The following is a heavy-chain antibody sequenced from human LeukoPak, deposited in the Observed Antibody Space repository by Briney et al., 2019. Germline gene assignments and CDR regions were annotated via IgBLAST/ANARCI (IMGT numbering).Heavy chain of an antibody. V-gene: IGHV3-30*18. CDR3: AKGSTVTFASEYFQH. J-gene: IGHJ1*01. D-gene: IGHD4-17*01. Sequence: QTGGSLRLSCAVSGFTFGNYGMHWVRQAPGKGLEWVAMISSDGSNSYYGDSVKGRFTVSRDNSKNTLYLQMKSLRAGDTAFYCCAKGSTVTFASEYFQHWGQGTLVTVSS. CDR2: ISSDGSNS. CDR1: GFTFGNYG.